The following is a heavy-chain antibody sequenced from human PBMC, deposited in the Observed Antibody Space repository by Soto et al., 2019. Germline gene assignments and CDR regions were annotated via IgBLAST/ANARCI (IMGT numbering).Heavy chain of an antibody. CDR1: GGSISSGGYY. V-gene: IGHV4-31*03. D-gene: IGHD6-13*01. CDR3: ARAKARASSSWYSPEYFQH. Sequence: QVQLQESGPGLVKPSQTLSLTCTVSGGSISSGGYYWSWIRQHPGKGLEWIGYIYYSGSTYYNPSLQGRVTISVDTSKNQFSLKLSSVTAADTAVYYCARAKARASSSWYSPEYFQHWGQGTLVTVSS. CDR2: IYYSGST. J-gene: IGHJ1*01.